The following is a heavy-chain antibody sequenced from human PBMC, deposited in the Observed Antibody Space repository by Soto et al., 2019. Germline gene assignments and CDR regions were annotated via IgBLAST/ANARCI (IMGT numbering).Heavy chain of an antibody. V-gene: IGHV1-18*01. CDR2: ISPYNDHT. J-gene: IGHJ6*02. CDR1: GYTFIRYG. CDR3: ARGGYYDNSWGKLSHYGLDV. D-gene: IGHD3-16*01. Sequence: QAQLAQSTGEVKKPGASVRVSCKATGYTFIRYGIAWVRQAPGQGFEWMGWISPYNDHTVYAQKFQGRVTMTADTSTRTVYMNLRGLKSDDTAVYYCARGGYYDNSWGKLSHYGLDVWGQGTSVSVSS.